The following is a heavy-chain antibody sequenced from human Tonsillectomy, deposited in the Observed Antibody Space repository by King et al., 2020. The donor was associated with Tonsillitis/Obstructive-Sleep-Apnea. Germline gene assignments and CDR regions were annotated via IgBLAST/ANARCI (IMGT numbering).Heavy chain of an antibody. CDR2: IYYTGTT. J-gene: IGHJ5*02. CDR3: ARHLYFYDTSGYSQFDP. V-gene: IGHV4-39*01. CDR1: GGSINSSSYY. D-gene: IGHD3-22*01. Sequence: QLQESGPGLVKPSETLSLTCTVSGGSINSSSYYWGWVRQPPGKGLEWIGSIYYTGTTSYNPSLKSRVTIYVDTSKKQFSLKLSSVTAPDTAVYYCARHLYFYDTSGYSQFDPWGQGTLVTVSS.